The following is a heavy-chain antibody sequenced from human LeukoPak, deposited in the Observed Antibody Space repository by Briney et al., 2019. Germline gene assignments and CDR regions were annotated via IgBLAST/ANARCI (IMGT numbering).Heavy chain of an antibody. V-gene: IGHV4-59*08. CDR1: GGSISSYY. CDR3: ARRGENYTDNAFDL. Sequence: PSETLSLTCTVSGGSISSYYWNWIRQPPGKGLEWIGHMYYSGSTNYNPSLKSRVTISLDTPKNQFSLTVTSVTAADTAVYYCARRGENYTDNAFDLWGQGLLVTVSS. D-gene: IGHD1-7*01. CDR2: MYYSGST. J-gene: IGHJ4*02.